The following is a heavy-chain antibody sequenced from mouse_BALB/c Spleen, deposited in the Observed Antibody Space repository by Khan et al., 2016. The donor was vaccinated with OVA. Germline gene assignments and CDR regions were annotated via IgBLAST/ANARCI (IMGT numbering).Heavy chain of an antibody. V-gene: IGHV1S132*01. CDR3: ATEEAWYYFDY. CDR2: IYPGTDST. J-gene: IGHJ2*01. Sequence: QVQLQQSGAELVRPGASVKLSCKTSGYIFTNYWIHWVKQRSGQGLEWIARIYPGTDSTYYNEKLKDKATLTVYISSSTAYMQLSSLNSEASADYFCATEEAWYYFDYWGQGTTLTVSS. CDR1: GYIFTNYW. D-gene: IGHD1-1*02.